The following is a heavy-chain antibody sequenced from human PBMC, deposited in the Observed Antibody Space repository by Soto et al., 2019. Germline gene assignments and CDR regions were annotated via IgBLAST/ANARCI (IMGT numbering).Heavy chain of an antibody. CDR2: INHSGST. CDR1: GGSFSGYY. D-gene: IGHD6-19*01. J-gene: IGHJ6*02. Sequence: SETLSLTCAVYGGSFSGYYWSWIRQPPGKGLEWIGEINHSGSTNYNPSLKSRVTISVDTSKNQFSLKLSSVTAADTAVYYCARVQWLNYYYGMDVWGQGTTVTV. CDR3: ARVQWLNYYYGMDV. V-gene: IGHV4-34*01.